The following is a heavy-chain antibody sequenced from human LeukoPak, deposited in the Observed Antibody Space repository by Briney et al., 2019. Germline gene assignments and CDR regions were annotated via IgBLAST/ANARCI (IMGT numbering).Heavy chain of an antibody. CDR2: ISYDGSNK. D-gene: IGHD1-26*01. J-gene: IGHJ3*02. Sequence: GRSLRLSCAASGFTFSSYAMHWVRQAPGKGLEWVAVISYDGSNKYYADSVKGRFTISRDNSKNTLYLQMNSLRAEDTAVYYSSGGCSSHAFHIWGRGTMVSVSS. CDR1: GFTFSSYA. CDR3: SGGCSSHAFHI. V-gene: IGHV3-30-3*01.